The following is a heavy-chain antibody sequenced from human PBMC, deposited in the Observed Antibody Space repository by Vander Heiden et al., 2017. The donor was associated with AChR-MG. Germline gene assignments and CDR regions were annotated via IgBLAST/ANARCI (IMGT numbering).Heavy chain of an antibody. CDR3: VRWRYDAFDM. CDR2: ITSSTSII. J-gene: IGHJ3*02. D-gene: IGHD3-9*01. Sequence: EVQLVESGGDLVQPGGSLSIYCVASGFSFMSYRMNWVRWAPGKGLQWISYITSSTSIIRYADSGKRRFSISRDTAKTSVYLQMNGLRPEDTAVYYCVRWRYDAFDMWGQGTKVTVSS. CDR1: GFSFMSYR. V-gene: IGHV3-48*01.